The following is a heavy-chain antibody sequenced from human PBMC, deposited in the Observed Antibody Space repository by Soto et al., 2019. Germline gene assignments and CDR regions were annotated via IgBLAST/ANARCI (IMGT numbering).Heavy chain of an antibody. J-gene: IGHJ4*01. D-gene: IGHD6-19*01. CDR2: IYHGGTT. Sequence: PSETLSLTCTVSGYSISSGSYCAWIRQPPGKGPEWIASIYHGGTTFYNPSLKSRITISVDTSNNQFSLKLTSVTAADTAVYYCARVHVMVVAGSTLDYWGHGTLVTV. CDR1: GYSISSGSY. CDR3: ARVHVMVVAGSTLDY. V-gene: IGHV4-38-2*02.